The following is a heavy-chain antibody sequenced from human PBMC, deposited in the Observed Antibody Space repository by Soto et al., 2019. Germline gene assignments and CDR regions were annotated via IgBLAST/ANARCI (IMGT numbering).Heavy chain of an antibody. V-gene: IGHV3-43D*04. J-gene: IGHJ4*02. CDR2: INWDGGTT. D-gene: IGHD1-20*01. Sequence: GGSLRLSCAASEFSFRDYAMHWVRPAPGKGLQWVSVINWDGGTTYYADSVRGRFTISRDNRKNSLFLQMNSLRPEDSALYYCVKGDITGTSYFGFWGQGTPVTVSS. CDR3: VKGDITGTSYFGF. CDR1: EFSFRDYA.